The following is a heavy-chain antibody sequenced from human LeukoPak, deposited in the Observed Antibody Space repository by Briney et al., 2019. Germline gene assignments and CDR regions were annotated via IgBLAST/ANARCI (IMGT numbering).Heavy chain of an antibody. D-gene: IGHD1-26*01. CDR2: ISGSGGST. J-gene: IGHJ4*02. Sequence: GGSLRLSCSASGFTFTYYNMNWVRQAPGKGLEWVSAISGSGGSTYYADSVKGRFTISRDNSKNTLYLQMNSLRAEDTAVYYCAKDREVGATLLHYWGQGTLVTVSS. CDR1: GFTFTYYN. CDR3: AKDREVGATLLHY. V-gene: IGHV3-23*01.